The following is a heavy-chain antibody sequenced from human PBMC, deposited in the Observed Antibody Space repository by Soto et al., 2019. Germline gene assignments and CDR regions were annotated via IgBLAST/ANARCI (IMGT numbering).Heavy chain of an antibody. Sequence: PGDSLKISCKVSGYSFAGYWITWVRQKPGKGLEWMGRIDPSDSQTYYSPSFRGHVTISVTKSITTVFLQWSSLRASDTAMYYCARQIYDSDTGPNFQYYFDSWGQGTTVTVSS. CDR1: GYSFAGYW. CDR3: ARQIYDSDTGPNFQYYFDS. V-gene: IGHV5-10-1*01. D-gene: IGHD3-22*01. CDR2: IDPSDSQT. J-gene: IGHJ4*02.